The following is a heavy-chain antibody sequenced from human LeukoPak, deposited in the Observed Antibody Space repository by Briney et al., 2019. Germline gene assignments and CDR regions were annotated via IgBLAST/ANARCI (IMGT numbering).Heavy chain of an antibody. CDR2: ISWNSGSI. Sequence: TGGSLRLSCAASGFTFDDYAMHWVRQAPGKGLEWGLGISWNSGSIGYADSVKGRFTISRDNAKNSLYLQMNSLRAEDTALYYCAKGITMVRGVNDAFDIWGQGTMVTVSS. CDR1: GFTFDDYA. D-gene: IGHD3-10*01. J-gene: IGHJ3*02. CDR3: AKGITMVRGVNDAFDI. V-gene: IGHV3-9*01.